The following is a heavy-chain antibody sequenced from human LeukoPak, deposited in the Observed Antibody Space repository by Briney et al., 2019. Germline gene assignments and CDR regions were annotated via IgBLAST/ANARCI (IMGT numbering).Heavy chain of an antibody. CDR3: ARAPSEIGGYYPEYFRH. Sequence: GGSLRLSCTASGFTFSSYWMHWVRQAPGKGLVWVSRIKGDGNTNYADSVKGRFTISRDNAKNTVSLQMNSLRAEDTGVYYCARAPSEIGGYYPEYFRHWGQGTLVTVSS. D-gene: IGHD3-22*01. CDR1: GFTFSSYW. J-gene: IGHJ1*01. V-gene: IGHV3-74*01. CDR2: IKGDGNT.